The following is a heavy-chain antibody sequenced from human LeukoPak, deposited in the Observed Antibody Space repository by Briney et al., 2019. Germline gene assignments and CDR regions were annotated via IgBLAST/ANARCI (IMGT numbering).Heavy chain of an antibody. V-gene: IGHV3-23*01. CDR1: GFTFSPYA. Sequence: PGGSLRLSCAASGFTFSPYAMNWVRQAPGKGLEWVSGISSSGGSTHYADSVKGRFTISRDNSKNTLYLQMNSLTADDTAVYYCAKEGIRWEALAYFDYWGQGTLVTVSS. J-gene: IGHJ4*02. D-gene: IGHD4-23*01. CDR3: AKEGIRWEALAYFDY. CDR2: ISSSGGST.